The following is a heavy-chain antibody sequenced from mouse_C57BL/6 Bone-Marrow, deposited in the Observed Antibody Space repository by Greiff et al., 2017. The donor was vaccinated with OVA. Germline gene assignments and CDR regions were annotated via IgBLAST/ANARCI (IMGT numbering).Heavy chain of an antibody. CDR1: GYTFTSSG. V-gene: IGHV1-81*01. Sequence: QVQLQQSGAELARPGASVKLSCKASGYTFTSSGISWVKQRTGQGLEWIGEIYPRSGNTYYNKKFKGKATLTADKSSSTAYMELRSPTSEDSAVYFCARRLLLIDYWGQGTTLTVSS. D-gene: IGHD1-1*01. CDR3: ARRLLLIDY. CDR2: IYPRSGNT. J-gene: IGHJ2*01.